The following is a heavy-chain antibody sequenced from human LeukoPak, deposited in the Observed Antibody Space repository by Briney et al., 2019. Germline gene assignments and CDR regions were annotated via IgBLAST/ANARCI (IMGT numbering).Heavy chain of an antibody. CDR1: GYTFTGYY. D-gene: IGHD6-6*01. V-gene: IGHV3-30*03. CDR3: ARGARVGDAFDI. J-gene: IGHJ3*02. Sequence: SCKASGYTFTGYYMHWVRQAPGKGLEWVAVISYDGSNKYYADSVKGRFTISRDNSKNTLYLQMNSLRAEDTAVYYCARGARVGDAFDIWGQGTMVTVSS. CDR2: ISYDGSNK.